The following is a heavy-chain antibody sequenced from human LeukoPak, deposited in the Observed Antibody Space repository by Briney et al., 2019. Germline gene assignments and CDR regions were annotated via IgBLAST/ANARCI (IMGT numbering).Heavy chain of an antibody. Sequence: GGSLRLSCAASGFIFSNYAMSWVRQAPGKGLEWVSSISSSSTYLYYADSVKGRFTISRDNAKNSVYLQMNSLRAEDTAVYYCTRDPGRCTSTSCYPDYWGQGTLVTVSS. CDR2: ISSSSTYL. CDR3: TRDPGRCTSTSCYPDY. V-gene: IGHV3-21*01. D-gene: IGHD2-2*01. CDR1: GFIFSNYA. J-gene: IGHJ4*02.